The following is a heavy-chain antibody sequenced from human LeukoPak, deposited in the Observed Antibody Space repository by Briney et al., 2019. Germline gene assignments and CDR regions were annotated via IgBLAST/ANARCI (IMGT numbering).Heavy chain of an antibody. Sequence: PSETLSLTCTVSGGSISSGSYYWSWIRQPAGKGLEWIGRIYTSGSTNYNPSLKSRVTISVDTSKNQFSLKLSSVTAADTAVYYCARVGYCSGGSCYSNGYFDYWGQGTLVTVSS. CDR1: GGSISSGSYY. J-gene: IGHJ4*02. V-gene: IGHV4-61*02. CDR2: IYTSGST. CDR3: ARVGYCSGGSCYSNGYFDY. D-gene: IGHD2-15*01.